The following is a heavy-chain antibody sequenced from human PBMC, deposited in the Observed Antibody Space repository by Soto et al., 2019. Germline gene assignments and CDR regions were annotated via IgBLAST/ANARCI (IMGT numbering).Heavy chain of an antibody. J-gene: IGHJ4*02. D-gene: IGHD1-26*01. V-gene: IGHV4-39*02. CDR2: LYYSGST. Sequence: QLQLQESGPGLVQPSETLSLTCTVSGGSISSSSYYWGWLRQPPGKGLEWIGSLYYSGSTYYNPSLKSRVTISVDKSKNLFSLKLSSVTAAHTAVYYGARGYSGSHWGCDYWGQRTKVTVSS. CDR1: GGSISSSSYY. CDR3: ARGYSGSHWGCDY.